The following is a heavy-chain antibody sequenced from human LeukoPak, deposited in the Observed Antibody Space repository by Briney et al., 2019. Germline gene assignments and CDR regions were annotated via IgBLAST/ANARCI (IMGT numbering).Heavy chain of an antibody. CDR1: GFTFSSYA. CDR2: ISGSGGAT. V-gene: IGHV3-23*01. J-gene: IGHJ4*02. Sequence: GGSLRLSCAASGFTFSSYAMSWVRQAPGKGLEWVSGISGSGGATYTADSVKGRFTISRDNSKNTLYLQMNSLRAEDTAVYYCAKHSGSYPKGYFDYWGQGTLVTVSS. D-gene: IGHD1-26*01. CDR3: AKHSGSYPKGYFDY.